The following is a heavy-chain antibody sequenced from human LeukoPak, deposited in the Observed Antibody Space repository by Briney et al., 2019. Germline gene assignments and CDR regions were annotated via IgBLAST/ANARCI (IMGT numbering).Heavy chain of an antibody. CDR2: ISGSGVTT. J-gene: IGHJ4*02. D-gene: IGHD2-15*01. CDR3: AKEPEVVAAPIDY. Sequence: PGGSLRLSCAASGFTFSTYAMSWVRQAPGKGLEWVSSISGSGVTTYYEDSVKGRFTISRDNSKNTLYLQMNSLRAEDTAFYHCAKEPEVVAAPIDYWGQGTLVTVSS. CDR1: GFTFSTYA. V-gene: IGHV3-23*01.